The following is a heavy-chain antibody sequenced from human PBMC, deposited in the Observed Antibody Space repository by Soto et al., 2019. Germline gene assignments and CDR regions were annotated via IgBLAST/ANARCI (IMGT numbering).Heavy chain of an antibody. CDR2: INPNSGGT. V-gene: IGHV1-2*02. CDR3: ARVVRKQDNGDNWFDH. Sequence: ASVKVSCKASGYTFTGYYMHWVRQAPGQGLEWMGWINPNSGGTNYAQKFQGRVTMTRDTSISTAYMELSRLRSDDTAMYYYARVVRKQDNGDNWFDHWGQGTLVNVAS. J-gene: IGHJ5*02. D-gene: IGHD1-20*01. CDR1: GYTFTGYY.